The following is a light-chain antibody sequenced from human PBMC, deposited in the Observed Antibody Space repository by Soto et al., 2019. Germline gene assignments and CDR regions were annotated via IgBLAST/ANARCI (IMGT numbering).Light chain of an antibody. J-gene: IGLJ2*01. CDR2: GNS. V-gene: IGLV1-40*01. CDR3: QSYDSSLSGVRV. Sequence: QSVLTQPPSVSGAPGQRVTISCTGSSSNIGAGYDVHWYQQLPGTAPKLLIYGNSNRPSGVPDRFSGSKSGTSASLAITGLQAEDEADYYCQSYDSSLSGVRVFGGGTKVTVL. CDR1: SSNIGAGYD.